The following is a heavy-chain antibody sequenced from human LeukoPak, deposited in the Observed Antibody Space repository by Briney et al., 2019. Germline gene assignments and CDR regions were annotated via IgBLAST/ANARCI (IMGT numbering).Heavy chain of an antibody. J-gene: IGHJ4*02. CDR3: ARDYGGNSGSFGY. D-gene: IGHD4-23*01. V-gene: IGHV3-21*01. CDR2: ISSSSSYI. CDR1: GFTFSSYS. Sequence: GGSLRLSCAASGFTFSSYSMNWVRQAPGKGLEWVSSISSSSSYIYYADSVKGRFTISRDNAKNSLYPQMNSLRAEDTAVYYCARDYGGNSGSFGYWGQGTLVTVSS.